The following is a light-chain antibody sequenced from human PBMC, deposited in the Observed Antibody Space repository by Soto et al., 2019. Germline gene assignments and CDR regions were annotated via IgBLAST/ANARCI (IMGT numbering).Light chain of an antibody. Sequence: QSVLTQPPSASGTPGQRVTISCSGSSSNIGSKTVNWYQQLPGTAPKLLIYSNNQRPSGVPDRFSGSKSGTSASLAISGLQSEDEADYYCAAWDDSLDGSVVFGGGTQLTVL. CDR1: SSNIGSKT. V-gene: IGLV1-44*01. J-gene: IGLJ2*01. CDR3: AAWDDSLDGSVV. CDR2: SNN.